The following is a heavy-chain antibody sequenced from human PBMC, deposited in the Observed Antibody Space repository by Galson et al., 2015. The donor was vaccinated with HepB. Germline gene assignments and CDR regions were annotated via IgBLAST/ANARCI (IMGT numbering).Heavy chain of an antibody. CDR2: IYWDGHK. CDR3: ARSDYGDYVGYIEY. D-gene: IGHD4-17*01. CDR1: GFSFSTSGVG. J-gene: IGHJ4*02. V-gene: IGHV2-5*02. Sequence: PALVKPTQTLTLTCTFSGFSFSTSGVGVGWIRQPPGKALEWLALIYWDGHKRYSPSLKSRLTITKDTSKNQVVLTMTNMDPVDTATYYCARSDYGDYVGYIEYWGQGILVTVSS.